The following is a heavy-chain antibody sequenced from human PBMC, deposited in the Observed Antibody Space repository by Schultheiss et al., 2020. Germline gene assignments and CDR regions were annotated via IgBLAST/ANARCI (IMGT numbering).Heavy chain of an antibody. CDR2: IYYSGST. V-gene: IGHV4-61*05. J-gene: IGHJ4*02. Sequence: SETLSLTCTVSGGSISSSSYYWGWIRQPPGKGLEWIGYIYYSGSTKYNSSLKSRATVSVDTSKNQFSLKVTSVTAADTAVYYCARGPMYSSGSKRFDYWGQGTLVTVSS. CDR3: ARGPMYSSGSKRFDY. CDR1: GGSISSSSYY. D-gene: IGHD6-19*01.